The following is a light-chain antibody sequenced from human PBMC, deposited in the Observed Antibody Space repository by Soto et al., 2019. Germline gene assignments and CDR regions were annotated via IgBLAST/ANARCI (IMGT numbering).Light chain of an antibody. Sequence: DIQMTQSPSTLSASVGDRVTITCRASQTISDWLAWYQQIPGKAPRLLIYDASTLQSGVPSRFSGSRSGTEFTLTISSLQPDDFATYYCQEYKSATFGQGTKLEIK. V-gene: IGKV1-5*01. CDR1: QTISDW. J-gene: IGKJ2*01. CDR2: DAS. CDR3: QEYKSAT.